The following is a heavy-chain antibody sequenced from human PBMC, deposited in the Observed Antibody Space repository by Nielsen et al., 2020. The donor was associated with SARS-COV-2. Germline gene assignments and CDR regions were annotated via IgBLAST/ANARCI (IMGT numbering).Heavy chain of an antibody. CDR2: ISSNSSYI. D-gene: IGHD2/OR15-2a*01. CDR1: GFTFSSYS. CDR3: AKDIKIGVIVPGGFDY. V-gene: IGHV3-21*04. Sequence: GESLKISCAASGFTFSSYSMNWVRQAPGKGLEWVSSISSNSSYIYYADSVKGRFTISRDNAKNSLYLQMNSLRAEDTALYYCAKDIKIGVIVPGGFDYWGQGTLVTVSS. J-gene: IGHJ4*02.